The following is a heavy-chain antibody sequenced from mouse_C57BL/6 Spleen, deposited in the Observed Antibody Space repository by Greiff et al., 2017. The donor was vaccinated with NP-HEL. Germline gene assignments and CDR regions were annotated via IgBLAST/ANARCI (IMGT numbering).Heavy chain of an antibody. CDR1: GFTFSSYA. Sequence: EVKLVESGGGLVKPGGSLTLSCAASGFTFSSYAMSWVRQTPEKRLEWVATISDGGSYTYYPDNVKGRFTLSRDNAKNNLYLQMSHLKSEDTAMYYCARDRALRNAMGYRGQGTSGTVAS. CDR2: ISDGGSYT. CDR3: ARDRALRNAMGY. V-gene: IGHV5-4*03. J-gene: IGHJ4*01. D-gene: IGHD3-3*01.